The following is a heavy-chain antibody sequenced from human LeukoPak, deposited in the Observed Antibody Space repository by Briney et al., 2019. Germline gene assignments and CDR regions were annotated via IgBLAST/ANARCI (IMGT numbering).Heavy chain of an antibody. J-gene: IGHJ4*02. V-gene: IGHV3-30*02. CDR2: IQTDGSDK. CDR3: ARSFYGSGGYYNVGY. Sequence: PGGSLRLSCAGSGFTFSSFGMHWVRQAPGKGLEWVIFIQTDGSDKYYADSVKGRFTISRDNAKNSLYLQMNSLRAEDTALYYCARSFYGSGGYYNVGYWGQGTLVTVSS. D-gene: IGHD3-10*01. CDR1: GFTFSSFG.